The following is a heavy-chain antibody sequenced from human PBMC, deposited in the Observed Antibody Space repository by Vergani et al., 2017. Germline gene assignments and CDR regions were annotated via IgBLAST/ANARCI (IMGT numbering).Heavy chain of an antibody. CDR2: IYYSGST. J-gene: IGHJ6*02. Sequence: QVQLQESGPGLVKPSETLSLTCTVSGGSISSYYWSWIRQPPGKGLEWIGYIYYSGSTNYNPSLKSRVTITVDTSKNQFSLKLSSVTAADTAVYYCAREVGATVMDFWGQGTRVTVSS. CDR1: GGSISSYY. D-gene: IGHD1-26*01. V-gene: IGHV4-59*01. CDR3: AREVGATVMDF.